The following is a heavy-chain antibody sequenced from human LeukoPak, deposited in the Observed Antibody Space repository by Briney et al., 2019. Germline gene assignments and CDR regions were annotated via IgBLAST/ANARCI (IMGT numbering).Heavy chain of an antibody. V-gene: IGHV3-7*01. CDR2: IKQDGSVQ. Sequence: GGSLRLSCAASGFTFANSWMTWVRQAPGKGLEWVASIKQDGSVQHYVDSVRGRFAISRDNAKNALYLQMNSLRDEDTAMYYCARNRAAPENWGQGTLVTVPS. D-gene: IGHD3-10*01. CDR1: GFTFANSW. J-gene: IGHJ4*02. CDR3: ARNRAAPEN.